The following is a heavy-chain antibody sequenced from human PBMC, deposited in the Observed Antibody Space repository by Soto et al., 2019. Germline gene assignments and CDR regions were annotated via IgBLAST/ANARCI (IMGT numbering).Heavy chain of an antibody. Sequence: SETLSLTCTVSGGSVSSDYWSWIRQPPGKGLEYIGYIAYSESTNYNPSLKSRVTISIDTSKKQFFLNLSSVTAADTAVYYCASLCHSSGTCFDHWGQGTLVTVSS. V-gene: IGHV4-59*08. D-gene: IGHD6-19*01. CDR3: ASLCHSSGTCFDH. CDR1: GGSVSSDY. CDR2: IAYSEST. J-gene: IGHJ4*02.